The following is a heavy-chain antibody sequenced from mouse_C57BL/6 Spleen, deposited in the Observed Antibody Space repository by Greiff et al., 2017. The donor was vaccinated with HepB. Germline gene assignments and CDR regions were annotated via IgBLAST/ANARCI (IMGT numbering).Heavy chain of an antibody. V-gene: IGHV1-26*01. CDR1: GYTFTDYY. CDR3: ARSGAYYYPYYFDY. Sequence: EVQLQQSGPELVKPGASVKISCKASGYTFTDYYMNWVKQSHGKSLEWIGDINPNNGGTSYNQKFKGKATLTVDKSSSTAYMELRSLTSEDSAVYYCARSGAYYYPYYFDYWGQGTTLTVSS. J-gene: IGHJ2*01. D-gene: IGHD2-4*01. CDR2: INPNNGGT.